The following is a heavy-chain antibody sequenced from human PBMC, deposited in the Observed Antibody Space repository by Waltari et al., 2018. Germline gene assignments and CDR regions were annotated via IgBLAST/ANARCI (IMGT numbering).Heavy chain of an antibody. V-gene: IGHV4-39*02. J-gene: IGHJ4*02. Sequence: QLQLQESGPGLVKSSEILSLTCTVSGGSISSSGSYWGWIRQSPGMGLEWIGTIDYSGNTYYNPSLKSRLTISVDTSKRQFSLKLNSVTAADTAVYYCVRDFGDHRTDYWGQGTLVTVSS. CDR2: IDYSGNT. CDR1: GGSISSSGSY. CDR3: VRDFGDHRTDY. D-gene: IGHD4-17*01.